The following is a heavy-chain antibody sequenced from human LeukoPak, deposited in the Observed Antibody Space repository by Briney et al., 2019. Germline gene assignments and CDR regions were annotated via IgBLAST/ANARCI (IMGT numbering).Heavy chain of an antibody. CDR3: ARFLGTGPEDVDWFDP. CDR2: IYYSGST. Sequence: PSETLYLTCTVSGGSISSYYWSWIRQPPGKGLEWIGYIYYSGSTDYNPSLKSRVTISVDTSKNQFSLKLSSVTAADTAVYYCARFLGTGPEDVDWFDPWGQGTLVTVSS. CDR1: GGSISSYY. J-gene: IGHJ5*02. D-gene: IGHD7-27*01. V-gene: IGHV4-59*01.